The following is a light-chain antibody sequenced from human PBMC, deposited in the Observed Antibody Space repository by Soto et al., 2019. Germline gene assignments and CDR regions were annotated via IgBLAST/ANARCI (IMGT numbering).Light chain of an antibody. CDR2: EVN. CDR3: SSYAGSSTLEV. Sequence: QSALTQPPSASGSPGQSVTISCSGTSSDVGGFNYVSWYQQHPGRAPKVLIYEVNKRPSGVPDRFSGSKSGSTASLTVSGLQAEDEAEYYCSSYAGSSTLEVFGSGTKLTVL. V-gene: IGLV2-8*01. CDR1: SSDVGGFNY. J-gene: IGLJ1*01.